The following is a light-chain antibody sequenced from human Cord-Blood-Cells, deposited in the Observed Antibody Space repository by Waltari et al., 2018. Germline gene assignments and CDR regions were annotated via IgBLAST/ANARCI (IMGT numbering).Light chain of an antibody. J-gene: IGLJ3*02. V-gene: IGLV2-23*01. CDR3: CSYAGSSTWV. CDR2: EGS. Sequence: QSALTQPASVSGSPGQSITISCTGTSSYVGSYNLVSWYQQHPGKAPKLMIYEGSKRPSWVSNRFSGSNSGNTASLTISGLQAEDEADYYCCSYAGSSTWVFGGGTKLTVL. CDR1: SSYVGSYNL.